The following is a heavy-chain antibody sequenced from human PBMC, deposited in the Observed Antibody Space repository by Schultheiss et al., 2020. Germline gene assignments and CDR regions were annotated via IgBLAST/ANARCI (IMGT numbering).Heavy chain of an antibody. J-gene: IGHJ3*02. V-gene: IGHV3-13*01. Sequence: CGSLRLSCAASGFTFSSYYMHWVRQATGKGLEWVSAIGTAGDTYYPGSVKGRFTISRENATNSLYLQMNSLRAGDTAVYYCARVGWHCGGDCPWGALAFDIWGQGTMVTVSS. CDR2: IGTAGDT. CDR3: ARVGWHCGGDCPWGALAFDI. D-gene: IGHD2-21*02. CDR1: GFTFSSYY.